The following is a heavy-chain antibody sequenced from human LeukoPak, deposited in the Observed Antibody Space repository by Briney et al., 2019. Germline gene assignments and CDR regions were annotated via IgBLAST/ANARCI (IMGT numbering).Heavy chain of an antibody. J-gene: IGHJ4*02. V-gene: IGHV4-59*08. D-gene: IGHD1-14*01. CDR3: ARLSWSTVDY. CDR2: IYYSGST. CDR1: GGSISSYY. Sequence: SETLSLTCTVSGGSISSYYWSWIRQPPGKGLEWIGYIYYSGSTNYNPSLKSRVTISVDTSKNQFSLKLSSVTAADTAVYYCARLSWSTVDYWGQGTLVTISS.